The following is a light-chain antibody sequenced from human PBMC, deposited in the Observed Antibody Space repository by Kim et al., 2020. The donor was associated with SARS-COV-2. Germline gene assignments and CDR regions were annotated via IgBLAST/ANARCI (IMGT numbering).Light chain of an antibody. Sequence: SYELTQPPSVSVSPGQTASITCSGDKLGDKYACWYQQKPGQSPVLVIYQDSKRPSGIPERFSGSNSGNTATLTISGTQPMDEADYSCQAWDSSTVV. CDR1: KLGDKY. V-gene: IGLV3-1*01. J-gene: IGLJ2*01. CDR2: QDS. CDR3: QAWDSSTVV.